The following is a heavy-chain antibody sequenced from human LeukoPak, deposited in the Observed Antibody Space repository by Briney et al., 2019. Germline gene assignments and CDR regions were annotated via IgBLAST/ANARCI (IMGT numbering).Heavy chain of an antibody. D-gene: IGHD3-10*01. CDR2: ISYDGSNK. Sequence: PGRSLRLSCAASGFTFSSYAMHWVRQAPGKGLEGVAVISYDGSNKYYADSVKGRFTISRDNSKNTLYLQMNSLRAEDTAVYYCARDTISSGFDYWGQGTLVTVSS. J-gene: IGHJ4*02. CDR1: GFTFSSYA. CDR3: ARDTISSGFDY. V-gene: IGHV3-30-3*01.